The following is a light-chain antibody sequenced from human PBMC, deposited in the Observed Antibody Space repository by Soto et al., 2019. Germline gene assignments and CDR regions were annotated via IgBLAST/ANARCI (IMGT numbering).Light chain of an antibody. V-gene: IGLV1-44*01. CDR3: AAWDDSLDGVV. J-gene: IGLJ2*01. CDR1: SSNIGSDS. Sequence: QSVLTQPPSASGAPGQTVTISCSGSSSNIGSDSVSWYQQLPGTAPNLLIYNNNQRPSAVPDRFSCSTSVTSAYLATSGRQSVEEAEYYCAAWDDSLDGVVFGGGTKLAVL. CDR2: NNN.